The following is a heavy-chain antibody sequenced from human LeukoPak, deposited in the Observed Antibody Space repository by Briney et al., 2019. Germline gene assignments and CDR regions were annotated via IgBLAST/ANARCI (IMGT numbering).Heavy chain of an antibody. CDR3: ARVVRSYDFWSGDAFDI. CDR2: ISSSSSYI. D-gene: IGHD3-3*01. CDR1: GFTFSSYS. J-gene: IGHJ3*02. Sequence: GGSLRLSCAASGFTFSSYSMNWVRQAPGKGLEWVSSISSSSSYIYYADLVKGRFTISRDNAKNSLYLQMNSLRAEDTAVYYCARVVRSYDFWSGDAFDIWGQGTMVTVSS. V-gene: IGHV3-21*01.